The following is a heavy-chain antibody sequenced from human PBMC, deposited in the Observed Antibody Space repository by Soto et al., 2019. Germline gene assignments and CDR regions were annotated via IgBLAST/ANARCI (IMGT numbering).Heavy chain of an antibody. J-gene: IGHJ4*02. D-gene: IGHD6-19*01. CDR1: GFTFSSYG. CDR3: AKDAATPAGADY. Sequence: GGSLRLSCAASGFTFSSYGMHWVRQAPGKGLEWVAVISYDGSNKYYADSVKGRFTISRDNSKNTLYLQMNSLRAEDTAVYYCAKDAATPAGADYWGQGTLVTVSS. V-gene: IGHV3-30*18. CDR2: ISYDGSNK.